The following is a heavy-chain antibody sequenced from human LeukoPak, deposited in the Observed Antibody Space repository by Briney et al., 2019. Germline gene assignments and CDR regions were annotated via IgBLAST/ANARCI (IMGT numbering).Heavy chain of an antibody. J-gene: IGHJ4*02. CDR1: GFTFGDYA. CDR2: IRSKAYGGTT. D-gene: IGHD3-10*01. V-gene: IGHV3-49*05. CDR3: TRTIRDPVD. Sequence: KPGGSLRLSCTASGFTFGDYALSWFRQAPGKGLEWIGFIRSKAYGGTTEYAASVKGRFTISRDDSKSIAYLQMDSLKTDDTAVYYCTRTIRDPVDWGQGALVTVSS.